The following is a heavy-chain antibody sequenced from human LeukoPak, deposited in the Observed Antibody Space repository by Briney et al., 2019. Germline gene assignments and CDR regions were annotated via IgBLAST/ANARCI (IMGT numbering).Heavy chain of an antibody. V-gene: IGHV1-69*05. CDR2: IIPIFSTA. CDR1: GGTFSSYA. Sequence: ASVKVSCKASGGTFSSYAINWVRQAPGQGLEWMGGIIPIFSTANYAQKFQGRVTITTDESTSTAYMELSSLRSEDTAVYYCARGLGSSGYYSYFDYWGQGTLVTVSS. J-gene: IGHJ4*02. CDR3: ARGLGSSGYYSYFDY. D-gene: IGHD3-22*01.